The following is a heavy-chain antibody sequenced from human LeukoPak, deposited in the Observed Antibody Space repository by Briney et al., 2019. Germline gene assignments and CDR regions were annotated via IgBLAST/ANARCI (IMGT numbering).Heavy chain of an antibody. CDR3: ARLYGYTYGHGGMDV. V-gene: IGHV4-59*08. J-gene: IGHJ6*02. CDR1: GGSIXXXX. CDR2: IHDSGTT. D-gene: IGHD5-18*01. Sequence: PSETLSLSCIVSGGSIXXXXXXXXRHXPGKXLXXXXYIHDSGTTNSNPSLKSRVXXSLXTSXNQSPLMLTSVTGAGTAVYYCARLYGYTYGHGGMDVWGQGTTVTVSS.